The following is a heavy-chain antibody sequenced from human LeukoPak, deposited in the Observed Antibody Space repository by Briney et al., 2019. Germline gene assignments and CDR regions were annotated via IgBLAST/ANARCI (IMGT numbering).Heavy chain of an antibody. CDR2: ISYSSSTI. CDR1: GFTFSSYA. J-gene: IGHJ4*02. CDR3: ARDRLHYGEYEKTFDY. Sequence: GGSLRLSCAASGFTFSSYAMNWARQAPGKGLEWVSYISYSSSTIYYADSVKGRFTISRDNGKNSLYLQMNSLRAEDTAVYYCARDRLHYGEYEKTFDYWGQGTLVTVSS. V-gene: IGHV3-48*01. D-gene: IGHD4-17*01.